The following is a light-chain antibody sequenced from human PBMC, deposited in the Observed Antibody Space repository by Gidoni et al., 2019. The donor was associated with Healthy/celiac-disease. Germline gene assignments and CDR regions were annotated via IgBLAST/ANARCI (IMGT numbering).Light chain of an antibody. CDR2: DAS. V-gene: IGKV3-11*01. CDR3: QQRSNWPLMYT. Sequence: EIVLTQSPATLSLSPGESATLSCRASQSVSSYLAWYQQKPCQAPRLLIYDASNRATGIPARFSGSGSGTDFTLTISSLEPEDFAVYYCQQRSNWPLMYTFGQGTKLEIK. J-gene: IGKJ2*01. CDR1: QSVSSY.